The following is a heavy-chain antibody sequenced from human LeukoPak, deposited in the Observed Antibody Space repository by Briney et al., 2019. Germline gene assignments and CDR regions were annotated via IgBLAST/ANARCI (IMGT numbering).Heavy chain of an antibody. D-gene: IGHD1-1*01. J-gene: IGHJ4*02. CDR2: ISYTGSS. Sequence: SETLSLTCTVSGGSISSYFWNWIRQPPGKGLEWIGYISYTGSSNYNPSLKSRVTMSVDTSKNQFSLKVSSVTAADTAVYYCARGVDENSPVQIVLWGQGTLGTVS. V-gene: IGHV4-59*01. CDR1: GGSISSYF. CDR3: ARGVDENSPVQIVL.